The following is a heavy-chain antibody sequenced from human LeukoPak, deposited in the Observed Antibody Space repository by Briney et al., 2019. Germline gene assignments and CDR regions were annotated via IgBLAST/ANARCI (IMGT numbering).Heavy chain of an antibody. CDR3: ARELGDIVVVPAAMPGGPGWFDP. V-gene: IGHV1-69*04. D-gene: IGHD2-2*01. CDR1: GGTFLGGTFNNYA. CDR2: IIPILGIA. J-gene: IGHJ5*02. Sequence: SVKVSCKASGGTFLGGTFNNYAINWVRQAPGQGLEWVGRIIPILGIANYAQKFQGRVTITADKSTSTAYMELSSLRSEDTAVYYCARELGDIVVVPAAMPGGPGWFDPWGQGTLVTVSS.